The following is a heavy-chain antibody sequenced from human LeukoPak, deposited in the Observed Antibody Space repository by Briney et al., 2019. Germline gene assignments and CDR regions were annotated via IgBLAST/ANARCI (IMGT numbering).Heavy chain of an antibody. Sequence: GGSLRLSCAASGFTFTTYWLGWVRQPPGKGLEWVANINQDGTEKYYVDSVKGRFTISRDNAKNSLYLQMNTLRVEDTAVYYCARDRSSWRTNAFDIWGQGTMVTVSS. CDR1: GFTFTTYW. CDR3: ARDRSSWRTNAFDI. V-gene: IGHV3-7*01. D-gene: IGHD6-13*01. J-gene: IGHJ3*02. CDR2: INQDGTEK.